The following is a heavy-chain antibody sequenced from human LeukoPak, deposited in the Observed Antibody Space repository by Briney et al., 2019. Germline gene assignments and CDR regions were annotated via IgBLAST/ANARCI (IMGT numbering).Heavy chain of an antibody. D-gene: IGHD3-3*01. V-gene: IGHV1-8*03. CDR2: MNPNSGNT. Sequence: AASVKVSCKASGYTFTSYDINWVRQATGQGLEWMGWMNPNSGNTGYAQKFQGRVTITRNTSISTAYMELSSLRSEDTAVYYCARGIPDYDFWSGYYFSITQPYYMDVWGKGTTVTVSS. CDR1: GYTFTSYD. CDR3: ARGIPDYDFWSGYYFSITQPYYMDV. J-gene: IGHJ6*03.